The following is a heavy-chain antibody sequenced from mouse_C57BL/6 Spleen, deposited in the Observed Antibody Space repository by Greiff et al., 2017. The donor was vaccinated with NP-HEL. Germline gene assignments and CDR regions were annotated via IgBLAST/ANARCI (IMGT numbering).Heavy chain of an antibody. D-gene: IGHD1-1*01. Sequence: QVQLQQPGAELVMPGASVKLSCKASGYTFTSYWMHWVKQRPGQGLEWIGEIDPSDSYTNYNQKFKGKSTLTVDKSSSTAYMQLSSLTSEDSAVYYCARNYGRGYAMDYWGQGTSVTVSS. J-gene: IGHJ4*01. CDR3: ARNYGRGYAMDY. V-gene: IGHV1-69*01. CDR2: IDPSDSYT. CDR1: GYTFTSYW.